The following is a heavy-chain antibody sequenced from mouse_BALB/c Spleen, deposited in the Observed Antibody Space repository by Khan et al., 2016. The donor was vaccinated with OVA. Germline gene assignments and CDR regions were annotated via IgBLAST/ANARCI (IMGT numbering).Heavy chain of an antibody. J-gene: IGHJ1*01. V-gene: IGHV3-6*02. CDR3: ARVTVVARYWYFDV. D-gene: IGHD1-1*01. CDR2: ISYDGSN. Sequence: EVQLQESGPGLVKPSQSLSLTCSVTGYFITSGYYWNWIRQFPGNKLEWMGYISYDGSNNYNPSLKNRISITRDTSKNQFFLKLNSVTTEDTATYYCARVTVVARYWYFDVWGAGTTVTVSS. CDR1: GYFITSGYY.